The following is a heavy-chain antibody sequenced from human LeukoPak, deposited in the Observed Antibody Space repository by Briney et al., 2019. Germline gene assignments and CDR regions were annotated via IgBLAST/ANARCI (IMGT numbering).Heavy chain of an antibody. Sequence: GGSLRLSCAASGFTFSAYWMDWVRQAPGKGLEWVANIKPDGSEIYYLDSVKGRFTISRGNTKNSLYLQMNSLRAEDAAVYYCTRSLDFWGQGTLVTASS. CDR1: GFTFSAYW. CDR2: IKPDGSEI. V-gene: IGHV3-7*02. CDR3: TRSLDF. J-gene: IGHJ4*02. D-gene: IGHD2-15*01.